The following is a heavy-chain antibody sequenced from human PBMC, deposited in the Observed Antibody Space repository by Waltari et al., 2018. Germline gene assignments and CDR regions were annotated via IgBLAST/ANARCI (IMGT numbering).Heavy chain of an antibody. CDR2: INPDGSGE. V-gene: IGHV3-7*01. Sequence: EVQLLESGGGLVPPGGSLRLSCADSGFRLRRSWMTWVRQAPGKGLEWVAEINPDGSGEYYVDSVNGRFTISRDNTKNSLYLQMNSLRPDDTAVYFCARDPAFGAFDFWGQGTVVTVSS. CDR1: GFRLRRSW. CDR3: ARDPAFGAFDF. J-gene: IGHJ3*01. D-gene: IGHD3-10*01.